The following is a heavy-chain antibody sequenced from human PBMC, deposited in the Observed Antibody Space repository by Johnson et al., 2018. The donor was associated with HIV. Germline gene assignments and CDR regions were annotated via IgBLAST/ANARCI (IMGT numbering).Heavy chain of an antibody. CDR1: GFTFSSYG. D-gene: IGHD6-13*01. CDR3: AKVRRTSSWYFAFDI. Sequence: VQLVESGGGVVQPGGSLRLSCAASGFTFSSYGMHWVRQAPGKGLEWVAFIRYDGSNKYYADSVKGRFTISIDNSKNPPYLEMNSRRAEDTAGYYWAKVRRTSSWYFAFDIWGQGTMVTVSS. V-gene: IGHV3-30*02. CDR2: IRYDGSNK. J-gene: IGHJ3*02.